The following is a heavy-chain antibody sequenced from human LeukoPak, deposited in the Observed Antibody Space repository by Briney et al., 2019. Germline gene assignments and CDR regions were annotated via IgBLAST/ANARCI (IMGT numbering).Heavy chain of an antibody. CDR2: INWNGGST. CDR1: GFTFDDYG. Sequence: PGGSLRLSCAASGFTFDDYGMSWVRQAPGKGLEWVSGINWNGGSTGYADSVKGRFTISRDNAKNSLYLQMNSLRAEDTALYYCARASVAATFVNWFDPWGQGTLVTVSS. CDR3: ARASVAATFVNWFDP. V-gene: IGHV3-20*04. J-gene: IGHJ5*02. D-gene: IGHD2-15*01.